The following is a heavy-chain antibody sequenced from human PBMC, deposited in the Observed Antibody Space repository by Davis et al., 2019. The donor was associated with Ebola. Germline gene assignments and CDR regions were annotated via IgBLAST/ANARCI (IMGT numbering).Heavy chain of an antibody. CDR3: TTVSRGSYYTSPFDY. J-gene: IGHJ4*02. D-gene: IGHD1-26*01. V-gene: IGHV3-15*01. CDR1: GFTFSNAW. Sequence: GESLKISCAASGFTFSNAWMSWVRQAPGKGLEWVGRIKSKTDGGTTDYAAPVKGRFTISRDDSKNTLCLQMNSLKTEDTAVYYCTTVSRGSYYTSPFDYWGQGTLVTVSS. CDR2: IKSKTDGGTT.